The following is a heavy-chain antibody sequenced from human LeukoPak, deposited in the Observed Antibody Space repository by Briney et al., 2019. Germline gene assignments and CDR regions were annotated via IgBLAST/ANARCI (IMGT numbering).Heavy chain of an antibody. J-gene: IGHJ5*02. D-gene: IGHD6-13*01. CDR3: AREVFSSWYGEDWFDP. CDR1: GYTFTSYD. Sequence: ASVKVSCKASGYTFTSYDINWVRQATGQGLEWMGWMNPNSGNTGYALKFQGRVTMTRNTSISTAYMELSSLRSEDTAVYYCAREVFSSWYGEDWFDPWGQGTLVTVSS. CDR2: MNPNSGNT. V-gene: IGHV1-8*01.